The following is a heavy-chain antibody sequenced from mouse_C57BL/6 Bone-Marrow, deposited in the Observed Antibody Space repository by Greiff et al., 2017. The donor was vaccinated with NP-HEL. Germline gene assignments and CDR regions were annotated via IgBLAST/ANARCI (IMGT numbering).Heavy chain of an antibody. CDR1: GFTFSSYA. V-gene: IGHV5-4*01. CDR3: ARDSPVFRSYAMDY. J-gene: IGHJ4*01. CDR2: ISDGGSYT. Sequence: EVHLVESGGGLVKPGGSLKLSCAASGFTFSSYAMSWVRQTPEKRLEWVATISDGGSYTYYPHNVKGRFTISRDNAKNNLYLQMSHLKSEDTAMYYCARDSPVFRSYAMDYWGQGTSVTVSS.